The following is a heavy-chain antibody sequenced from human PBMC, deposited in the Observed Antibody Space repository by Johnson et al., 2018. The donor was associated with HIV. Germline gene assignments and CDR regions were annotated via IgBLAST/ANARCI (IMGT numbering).Heavy chain of an antibody. D-gene: IGHD6-6*01. CDR2: ISISGSTI. CDR1: GFSFSNYW. V-gene: IGHV3-48*04. J-gene: IGHJ3*02. CDR3: ARAGAARPRNDAFDI. Sequence: VQLVESGGGLVQPGGSLRLSCVVSGFSFSNYWMEWVRQAPGKGLEWVSYISISGSTIYYADSVTGRFTISRDNAKNSLYLQMNSLRAEDTAVYYCARAGAARPRNDAFDIWGQGTRVTVSS.